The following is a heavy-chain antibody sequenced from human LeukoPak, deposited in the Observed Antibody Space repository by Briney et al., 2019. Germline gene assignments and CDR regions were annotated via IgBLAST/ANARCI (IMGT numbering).Heavy chain of an antibody. CDR1: GFTFSSYW. V-gene: IGHV3-7*01. J-gene: IGHJ3*02. CDR2: IKQDGSEK. CDR3: ANTMMVVASRGAFDI. D-gene: IGHD3-22*01. Sequence: GGSLRLSCAASGFTFSSYWMSWVRQAPGKGLEWVANIKQDGSEKYYVDSVKGRFTISRDNAKNSLYLQMNSLRAEDTAVYYCANTMMVVASRGAFDIWGQGTMVTVSS.